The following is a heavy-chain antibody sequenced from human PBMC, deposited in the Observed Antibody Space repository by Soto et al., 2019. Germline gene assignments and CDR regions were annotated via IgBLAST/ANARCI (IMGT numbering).Heavy chain of an antibody. CDR1: GGSISSGGYS. CDR3: APLSVSLSGPYGIHV. Sequence: SETLSLTCAVSGGSISSGGYSWSWIRQPPGKGLEWIGYIYHSGSTYYNPSLKSRVTISVDRSKNQFSLKRSSVTAADTAVYYCAPLSVSLSGPYGIHVWGQGTTVTVSS. CDR2: IYHSGST. V-gene: IGHV4-30-2*01. D-gene: IGHD2-15*01. J-gene: IGHJ6*02.